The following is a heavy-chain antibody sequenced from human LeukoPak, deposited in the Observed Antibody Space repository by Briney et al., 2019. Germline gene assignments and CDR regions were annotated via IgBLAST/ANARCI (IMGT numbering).Heavy chain of an antibody. Sequence: SETLSLTCAVYGGSFSGYYWSWIRQPPGKGLEWIGEINRSGSINYNPSLKSRVTISVDTSKNQFSLKLSSVTAADTAVYYCARRFVAARYYYYYMDVWGKGTTVTVSS. V-gene: IGHV4-34*01. J-gene: IGHJ6*03. CDR2: INRSGSI. D-gene: IGHD6-6*01. CDR1: GGSFSGYY. CDR3: ARRFVAARYYYYYMDV.